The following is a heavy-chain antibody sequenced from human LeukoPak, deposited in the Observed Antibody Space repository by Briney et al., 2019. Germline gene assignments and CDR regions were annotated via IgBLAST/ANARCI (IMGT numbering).Heavy chain of an antibody. CDR1: GGTFSSYA. Sequence: SVKVSCKASGGTFSSYAISWVRQAPGQGLEWMGGIIPIFGTANYAQKFQGRVTITTDESTSTAYIELSSLRSEDTAVYYCARDISGGSLNWFDPWGQGTLVTVSS. D-gene: IGHD2-15*01. J-gene: IGHJ5*02. V-gene: IGHV1-69*05. CDR3: ARDISGGSLNWFDP. CDR2: IIPIFGTA.